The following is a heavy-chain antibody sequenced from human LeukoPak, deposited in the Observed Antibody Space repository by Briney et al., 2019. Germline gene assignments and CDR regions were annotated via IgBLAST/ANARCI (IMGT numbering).Heavy chain of an antibody. V-gene: IGHV3-73*01. CDR1: GFTFSESA. Sequence: PGGSLKLSCAVSGFTFSESALHWVRQAAGKGLEWVGRIRSKEYNYATNYAASVRGRFTMSRDDSKTTAYLQMNDLKTEDTAVYYCARPHNGWDLYAFDYWGQGVLVTVSS. D-gene: IGHD3-16*01. J-gene: IGHJ4*02. CDR3: ARPHNGWDLYAFDY. CDR2: IRSKEYNYAT.